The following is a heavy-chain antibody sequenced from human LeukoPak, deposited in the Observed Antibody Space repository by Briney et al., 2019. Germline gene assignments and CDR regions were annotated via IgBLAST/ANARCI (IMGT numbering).Heavy chain of an antibody. V-gene: IGHV4-61*08. CDR1: GGSISSGGYS. J-gene: IGHJ4*02. CDR2: IYYSGST. Sequence: SETLSLTCAVSGGSISSGGYSWSWIRQPPGKGLEWIGYIYYSGSTNYNPSLKSRVTISVDTSKNQFSLKLSSVTAADTAVYYCARIDGYNSAFDYWGQGTLVTVSS. D-gene: IGHD5-24*01. CDR3: ARIDGYNSAFDY.